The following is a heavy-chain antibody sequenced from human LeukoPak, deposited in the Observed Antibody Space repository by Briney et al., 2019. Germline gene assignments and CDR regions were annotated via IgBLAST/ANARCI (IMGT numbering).Heavy chain of an antibody. D-gene: IGHD3-22*01. V-gene: IGHV4-34*01. CDR1: GWSFSGYY. J-gene: IGHJ5*02. CDR2: INHNGGT. Sequence: SESLSLTCAGYGWSFSGYYWSWIRQPPGKGLEWIGVINHNGGTNYNPSLKKRRTISVDTSKNKSSLQQSSVTAADTAAEYCATNYYDTSGYYNNWFDPWGQGTLVTVSS. CDR3: ATNYYDTSGYYNNWFDP.